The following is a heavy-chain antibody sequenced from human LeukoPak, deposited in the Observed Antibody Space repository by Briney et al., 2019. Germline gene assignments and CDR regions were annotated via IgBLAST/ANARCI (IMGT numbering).Heavy chain of an antibody. Sequence: ASVKVSCKASGYTFTGYYMHWVRQAPGQGLEWMGWINPNSGGTNYAQKFQGRVTMTRDTSISTAYMELSRLRSDDKAVYYWASRRTKFWSGYWDYWGKGTLVTVSS. D-gene: IGHD3-3*01. V-gene: IGHV1-2*02. J-gene: IGHJ4*02. CDR2: INPNSGGT. CDR1: GYTFTGYY. CDR3: ASRRTKFWSGYWDY.